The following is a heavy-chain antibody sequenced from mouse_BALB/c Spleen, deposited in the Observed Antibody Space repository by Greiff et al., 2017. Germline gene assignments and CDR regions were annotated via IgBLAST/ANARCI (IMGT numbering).Heavy chain of an antibody. J-gene: IGHJ2*01. V-gene: IGHV5-6-5*01. CDR1: GFTFSSYA. CDR3: ARGRYGNSYYFDY. D-gene: IGHD2-1*01. Sequence: EVKVVESGGGLVKPGGSLKLSCAASGFTFSSYAMSWVRQTPEKRLEWVASISSGGSTYYPDSVKGRFTISRDNARNILYLQMSSLRSEDTAMYYCARGRYGNSYYFDYWGQGTTLTVSS. CDR2: ISSGGST.